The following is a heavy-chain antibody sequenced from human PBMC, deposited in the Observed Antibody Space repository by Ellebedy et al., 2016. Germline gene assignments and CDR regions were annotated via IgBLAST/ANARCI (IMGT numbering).Heavy chain of an antibody. J-gene: IGHJ6*02. CDR1: GFRVTSND. CDR2: MYAGGSE. D-gene: IGHD2-2*01. Sequence: GGSLRLSXAASGFRVTSNDMSWVRQAPGRGLELVSLMYAGGSEYYADSVKGRFTISRDNAKNSLYLQMNSLRAEDTALYYCAKDMPRGPGGYYGMDVWGQGTTVTVSS. CDR3: AKDMPRGPGGYYGMDV. V-gene: IGHV3-53*05.